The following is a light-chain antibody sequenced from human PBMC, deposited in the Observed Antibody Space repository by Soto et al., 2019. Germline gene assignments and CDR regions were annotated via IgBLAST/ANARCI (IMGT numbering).Light chain of an antibody. CDR2: EAS. Sequence: DIQMTQSPPTLSASVGDRVTITCRASQSINTWLAWYQQKPGKAPKVLIYEASSLEGGVPSRFSGSRSGTEFTLTISSLQPDDFATYYCQQYNSYPLTFGGGTKVEIK. CDR3: QQYNSYPLT. CDR1: QSINTW. J-gene: IGKJ4*01. V-gene: IGKV1-5*03.